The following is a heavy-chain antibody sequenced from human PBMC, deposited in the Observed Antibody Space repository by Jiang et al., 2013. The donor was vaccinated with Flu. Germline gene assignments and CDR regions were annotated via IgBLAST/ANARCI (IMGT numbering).Heavy chain of an antibody. CDR3: ARELWRFGGVIAPLDY. J-gene: IGHJ4*02. V-gene: IGHV3-11*06. Sequence: QLLESGGGLVKPGGSLRLSCAASGFTFSDYYMSWIRQAPGKGLEWVSYISSSSSYTNYADSVKGRFTISRDNAKNSLYLQMNSLRAEDTAVYYCARELWRFGGVIAPLDYWGQGTLVTVSS. D-gene: IGHD3-16*02. CDR2: ISSSSSYT. CDR1: GFTFSDYY.